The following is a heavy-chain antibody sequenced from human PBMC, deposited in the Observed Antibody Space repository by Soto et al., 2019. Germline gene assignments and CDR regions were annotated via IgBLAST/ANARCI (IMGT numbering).Heavy chain of an antibody. CDR3: ARGSCGGDCYDPNWFDP. CDR1: VDSVSSNSAA. Sequence: SQTLSLTCAISVDSVSSNSAAWNWIRQSPSRGLEWLGRTYYRSKWYNDYAVSVKSRITINPDTSKNQFPLQLNSVTPEDTAVYYCARGSCGGDCYDPNWFDPWGQGTLVTVSS. D-gene: IGHD2-21*01. CDR2: TYYRSKWYN. V-gene: IGHV6-1*01. J-gene: IGHJ5*02.